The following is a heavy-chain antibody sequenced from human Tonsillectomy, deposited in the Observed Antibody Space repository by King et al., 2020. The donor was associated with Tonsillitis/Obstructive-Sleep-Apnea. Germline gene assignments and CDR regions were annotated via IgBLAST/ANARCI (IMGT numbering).Heavy chain of an antibody. J-gene: IGHJ6*03. CDR1: GFTFSDYY. D-gene: IGHD1-1*01. Sequence: VQLVESGGGLVKPGGSLRLSCAASGFTFSDYYMNWIRQAPGKGLEWVSYISSSSGYTNYADSVKGRFTISRDNAKNSLYLQMNSLRAEDTAVYYCASGGTADYYYMDVWGKGTTVTVSS. CDR3: ASGGTADYYYMDV. V-gene: IGHV3-11*05. CDR2: ISSSSGYT.